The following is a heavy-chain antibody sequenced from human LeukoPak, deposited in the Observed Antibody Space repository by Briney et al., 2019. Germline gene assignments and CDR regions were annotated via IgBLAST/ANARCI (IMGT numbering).Heavy chain of an antibody. D-gene: IGHD3-3*01. CDR2: INSDGSST. Sequence: GGSLRLSCAASGFTFSSYWMHWVRQAPGKGLVWVSRINSDGSSTSYADSVKGRFTISRDNAKNTLYLQMNSLRAEDTAVYYCARDRVAYYDFWSGYSSDYGMDVWGQGTTVTVSS. V-gene: IGHV3-74*01. J-gene: IGHJ6*02. CDR1: GFTFSSYW. CDR3: ARDRVAYYDFWSGYSSDYGMDV.